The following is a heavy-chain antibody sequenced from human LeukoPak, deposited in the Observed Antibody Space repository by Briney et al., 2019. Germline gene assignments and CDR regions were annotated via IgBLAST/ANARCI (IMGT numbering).Heavy chain of an antibody. J-gene: IGHJ5*02. CDR1: GYTFSSYA. V-gene: IGHV3-23*01. D-gene: IGHD2-15*01. CDR3: AKDSVYCSGGSCEVT. Sequence: SCKASGYTFSSYAMNWVRQAPGKGLEWVSAISGSGGSTYYADSVKGRFTISRDNSKNTLYLQMNSLRAEDTAVYYCAKDSVYCSGGSCEVTWGQGTLVTVSS. CDR2: ISGSGGST.